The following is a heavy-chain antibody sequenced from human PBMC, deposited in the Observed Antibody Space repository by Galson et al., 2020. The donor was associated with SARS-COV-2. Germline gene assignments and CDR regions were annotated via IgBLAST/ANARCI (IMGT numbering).Heavy chain of an antibody. Sequence: SETLSLTCAVYGGSFSVYYWSWIRQPPGKGLEWIGEINHTGDIHYDPSLESRVTISVDLSKNQFSLKLNSVTAADTGTYYCAKLGGLASGIFPVWGQGTTVTISS. CDR1: GGSFSVYY. D-gene: IGHD3-10*01. V-gene: IGHV4-34*01. J-gene: IGHJ3*01. CDR2: INHTGDI. CDR3: AKLGGLASGIFPV.